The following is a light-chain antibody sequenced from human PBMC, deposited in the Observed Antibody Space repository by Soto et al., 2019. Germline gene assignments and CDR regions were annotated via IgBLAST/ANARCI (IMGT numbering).Light chain of an antibody. J-gene: IGKJ4*01. CDR2: GAS. CDR1: QSVSSN. CDR3: QQYNDWPLT. V-gene: IGKV3-15*01. Sequence: EIVMTQSPATLSVSPGERATLSCRASQSVSSNLAWYQQMPGQPPRLLNYGASTRATAIPARFSGSGSGTEFTLTISGLQSEDFAVYYCQQYNDWPLTFGGGAKVEIK.